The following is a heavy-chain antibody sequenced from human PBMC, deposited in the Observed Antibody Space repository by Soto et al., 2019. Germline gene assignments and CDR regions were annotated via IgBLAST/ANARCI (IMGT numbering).Heavy chain of an antibody. CDR1: GYTFTGYY. CDR3: ARIPGIAVSGTS. V-gene: IGHV1-46*01. CDR2: INPNGGGT. Sequence: WASVKVSCKASGYTFTGYYIHWVRQVPGQGLEWVGIINPNGGGTSYAQKFQDRFTVTSDTSTSTVYMELSSLRSEDTAVYYCARIPGIAVSGTSWGQGTLVTVSS. J-gene: IGHJ5*02. D-gene: IGHD6-19*01.